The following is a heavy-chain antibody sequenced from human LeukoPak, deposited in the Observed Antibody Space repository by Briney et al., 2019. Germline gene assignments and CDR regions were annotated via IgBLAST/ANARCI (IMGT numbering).Heavy chain of an antibody. Sequence: ASVKVSCKASGYTFTNYGISWVRQAPGQGLEWMGWISAYNGNTYFAQKFQGRVTMTTDTFTTTAYMELRSLRSDDTAVYYCARDRWPSSSSEGVFDIWGQGTMVTVFS. CDR2: ISAYNGNT. J-gene: IGHJ3*02. CDR3: ARDRWPSSSSEGVFDI. CDR1: GYTFTNYG. V-gene: IGHV1-18*01. D-gene: IGHD6-6*01.